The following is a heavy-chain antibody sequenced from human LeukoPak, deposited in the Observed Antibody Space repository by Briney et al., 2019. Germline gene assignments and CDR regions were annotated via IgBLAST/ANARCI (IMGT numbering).Heavy chain of an antibody. D-gene: IGHD6-13*01. V-gene: IGHV3-7*05. CDR2: IKGDGSVQ. J-gene: IGHJ4*02. Sequence: PGGSLRLSCVASGFTFSSSWMNWVRQAPGRGLEWVANIKGDGSVQSYVDSVKGRFTISRGNSKNSLYLQMNSLRTEDTALYYCARKHLESSSWYLPFDYWGQGTLVTVSS. CDR3: ARKHLESSSWYLPFDY. CDR1: GFTFSSSW.